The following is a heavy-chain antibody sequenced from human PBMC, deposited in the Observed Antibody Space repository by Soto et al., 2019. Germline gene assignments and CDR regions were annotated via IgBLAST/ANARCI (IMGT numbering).Heavy chain of an antibody. D-gene: IGHD1-1*01. CDR3: ARDWSGY. Sequence: QVQLVQSGTEVKKPGASVKVSCKASGYTFTSYGISWVRQAPGQGLEWMGWISTYNGNINYAQNLQGRVTMTRDTSTNTAYMELRSLRYDDTAVYYCARDWSGYWGQGTLVTVSS. CDR1: GYTFTSYG. V-gene: IGHV1-18*01. J-gene: IGHJ4*02. CDR2: ISTYNGNI.